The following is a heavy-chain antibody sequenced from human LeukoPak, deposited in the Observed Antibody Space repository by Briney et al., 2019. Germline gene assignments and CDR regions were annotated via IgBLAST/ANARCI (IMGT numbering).Heavy chain of an antibody. V-gene: IGHV4-4*07. CDR2: IYTSGST. CDR3: ATALETWDAFDI. Sequence: SETLSLTCTVSGGSISSYYWSWIRQPSGKGLEWIGRIYTSGSTYYNPSLKSRVTISVDTSKSQFSLKLSSVTAADTAVYYCATALETWDAFDIWGQGTVVTVSS. CDR1: GGSISSYY. J-gene: IGHJ3*02.